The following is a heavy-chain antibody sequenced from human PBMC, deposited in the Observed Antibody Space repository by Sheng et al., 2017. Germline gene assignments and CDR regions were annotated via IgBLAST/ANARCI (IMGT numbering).Heavy chain of an antibody. CDR3: AGGIQGFWSGYYHCGMDV. CDR2: ISGSGGST. V-gene: IGHV3-23*01. CDR1: GFAFNQYA. Sequence: ESGGGVVQPGRSLRLSCAASGFAFNQYAIHWVRQAPGKELEWVSAISGSGGSTYYADSVKGRFTISRDNSKNTLYLQMNSLRAEDTAVYYCAGGIQGFWSGYYHCGMDVWDQGP. J-gene: IGHJ6*02. D-gene: IGHD3-3*01.